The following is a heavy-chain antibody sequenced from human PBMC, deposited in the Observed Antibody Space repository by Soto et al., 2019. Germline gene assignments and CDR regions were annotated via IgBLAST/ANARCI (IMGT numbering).Heavy chain of an antibody. CDR2: IYYSGST. Sequence: QVQLQESGPGLVKPSETLSLTCTVSGGSISSYYWSWIRQPPGKGLEWIGYIYYSGSTNYNPSLKSRVTISVDTSKNQFSLKLSSVTAADTAVYYCARVKTMVRGVISAFDIWGQGTMVTVSS. CDR3: ARVKTMVRGVISAFDI. J-gene: IGHJ3*02. V-gene: IGHV4-59*01. CDR1: GGSISSYY. D-gene: IGHD3-10*01.